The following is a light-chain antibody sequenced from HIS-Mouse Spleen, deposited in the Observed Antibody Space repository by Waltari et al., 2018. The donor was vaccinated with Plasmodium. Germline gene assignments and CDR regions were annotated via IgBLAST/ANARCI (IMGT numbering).Light chain of an antibody. Sequence: QSVLTQPPSASGTPGQRVTISCSGSSSNIGSNTVNWYQQPPGTAPKLLIFGNKQRPSGVPDRFAGSKSGTSASLAISGLQSEDEADYYCAAWDDSLNGPVFGGGTKLTVL. CDR3: AAWDDSLNGPV. CDR2: GNK. V-gene: IGLV1-44*01. J-gene: IGLJ3*02. CDR1: SSNIGSNT.